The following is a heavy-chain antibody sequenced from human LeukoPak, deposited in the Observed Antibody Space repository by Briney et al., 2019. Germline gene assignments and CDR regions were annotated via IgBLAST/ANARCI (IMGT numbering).Heavy chain of an antibody. Sequence: PGGSLRLSCAGSGFTFTSYAGSWVRQAPGKGLEWVSGITGSGDNTYSADSVKGRFTISRDNSKNTVYLQMNSLRDEDTAVYYCARVMTAITNWFDPWGQGTLVTVSS. V-gene: IGHV3-23*01. CDR1: GFTFTSYA. CDR3: ARVMTAITNWFDP. J-gene: IGHJ5*02. CDR2: ITGSGDNT. D-gene: IGHD2-21*02.